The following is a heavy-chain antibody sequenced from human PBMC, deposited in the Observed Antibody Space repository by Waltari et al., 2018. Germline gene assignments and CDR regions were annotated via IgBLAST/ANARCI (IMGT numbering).Heavy chain of an antibody. J-gene: IGHJ4*02. D-gene: IGHD3-10*01. CDR1: GYTFTDFS. V-gene: IGHV1-46*01. CDR3: ARAGTTLIWGVAE. CDR2: INPSGGGT. Sequence: QVQLVQSGAEVKRPGAAVKVSCKASGYTFTDFSMHWVRQAPGQGLGWMGIINPSGGGTTYPQKFQARVTMTRDTSTNTVYMELSSLRSEDTAVYYCARAGTTLIWGVAEWGQGTLVTVSS.